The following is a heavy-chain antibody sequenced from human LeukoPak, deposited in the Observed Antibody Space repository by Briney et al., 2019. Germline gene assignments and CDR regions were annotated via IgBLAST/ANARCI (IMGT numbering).Heavy chain of an antibody. CDR1: GFTFSSYS. D-gene: IGHD6-13*01. J-gene: IGHJ4*02. Sequence: WGSLRLSCAASGFTFSSYSMNWVRQAPGKGLEWVSSISSSSSYIYYADSVKGRFTISRDNAKNSLYLQMNSLRAEDTAVYYCARGAAAAGYYFDYWGQGTLVTVSS. CDR3: ARGAAAAGYYFDY. V-gene: IGHV3-21*01. CDR2: ISSSSSYI.